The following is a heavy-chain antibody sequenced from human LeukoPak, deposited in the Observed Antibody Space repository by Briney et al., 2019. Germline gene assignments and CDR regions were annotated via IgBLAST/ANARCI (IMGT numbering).Heavy chain of an antibody. V-gene: IGHV4-34*01. J-gene: IGHJ5*02. Sequence: SETLSLTCAVYGGSFSGYYWSWIRQPPGKGLEWIGEINHSGSTNYNPSLKSRVTISVDTSKNQFSLKLSSVTAADTAVYYCARDWGSAAAAYNWFDPWGQVTLVTVSS. D-gene: IGHD6-13*01. CDR3: ARDWGSAAAAYNWFDP. CDR2: INHSGST. CDR1: GGSFSGYY.